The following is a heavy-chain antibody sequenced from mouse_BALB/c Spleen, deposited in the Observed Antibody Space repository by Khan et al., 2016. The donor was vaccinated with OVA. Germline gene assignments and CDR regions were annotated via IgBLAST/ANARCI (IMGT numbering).Heavy chain of an antibody. D-gene: IGHD2-14*01. CDR3: ARGYDFFAS. Sequence: IQLVQSGPDLVKPGASVKISCKASGYSFTLYYMSWVKQSHGKSLEWIGRVNPNTDNINYNQEFKGKAILTVDKSSNTAYMELRSLTSEDSAVNFCARGYDFFASWGQGTLVTVSA. CDR2: VNPNTDNI. CDR1: GYSFTLYY. V-gene: IGHV1-26*01. J-gene: IGHJ3*01.